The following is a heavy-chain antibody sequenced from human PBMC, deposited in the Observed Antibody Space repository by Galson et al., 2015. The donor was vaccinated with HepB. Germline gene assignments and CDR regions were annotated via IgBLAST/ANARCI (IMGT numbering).Heavy chain of an antibody. D-gene: IGHD6-13*01. J-gene: IGHJ4*02. Sequence: SETLSLTCTVSGGSISSYYWSWIRQPPGKGLEWIGYIYYSGSTNYNPSLKSRVTISVDTSKNQFSLKLSSATAADTAVYYCARSPVLCSSSWYGARYFDYWGQGTLVTVSS. CDR2: IYYSGST. CDR3: ARSPVLCSSSWYGARYFDY. CDR1: GGSISSYY. V-gene: IGHV4-59*01.